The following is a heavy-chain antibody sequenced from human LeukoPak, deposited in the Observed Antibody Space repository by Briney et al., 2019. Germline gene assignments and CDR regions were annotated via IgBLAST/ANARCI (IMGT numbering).Heavy chain of an antibody. CDR3: AKALRGTMAVFDI. Sequence: PGRSLRLSCAASGFTFSSYAVNWVRQAPGKGLEWVSVISGSGVLTYYADSVKGRFTISRDNSNNTLYLQMNSLTAEGTAIYYCAKALRGTMAVFDIWGQGTMVSVSS. J-gene: IGHJ3*02. V-gene: IGHV3-23*01. D-gene: IGHD1-26*01. CDR1: GFTFSSYA. CDR2: ISGSGVLT.